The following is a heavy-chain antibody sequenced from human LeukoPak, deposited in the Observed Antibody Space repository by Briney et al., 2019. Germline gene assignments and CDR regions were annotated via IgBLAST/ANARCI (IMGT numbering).Heavy chain of an antibody. CDR3: AAWTDRGYNF. J-gene: IGHJ4*02. CDR1: GFTFSSSW. Sequence: SGESLRLSCAASGFTFSSSWMNWVRQAPGKGLQWVGNINPEGSQTRFVNSVMGRFTMSKDNAKNSLYLQMNSLRVEDTAVFYCAAWTDRGYNFWGQGTVVTISS. CDR2: INPEGSQT. V-gene: IGHV3-7*01. D-gene: IGHD5-24*01.